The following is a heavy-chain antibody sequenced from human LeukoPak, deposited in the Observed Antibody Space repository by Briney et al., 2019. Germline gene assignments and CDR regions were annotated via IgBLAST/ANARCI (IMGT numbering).Heavy chain of an antibody. V-gene: IGHV4-39*01. J-gene: IGHJ4*02. Sequence: PSETLSLTCTVSGGSISSSSYCWGWIRRPPGKGLEWIASISHSGRTYYNPSLKSRVTISADTSKNHLSLKLDSLSAADTAVYYCVRHAPHENGNKQGFESWGRGTLVTVSS. D-gene: IGHD2/OR15-2a*01. CDR2: ISHSGRT. CDR3: VRHAPHENGNKQGFES. CDR1: GGSISSSSYC.